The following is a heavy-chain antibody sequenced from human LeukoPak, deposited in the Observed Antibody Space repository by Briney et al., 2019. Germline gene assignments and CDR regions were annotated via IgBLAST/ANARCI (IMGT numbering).Heavy chain of an antibody. V-gene: IGHV1-69*10. CDR1: VDTFSSHT. CDR2: DLLVLGRP. CDR3: ARARLPNTSGSWIAS. J-gene: IGHJ4*02. Sequence: GASVNVSCKASVDTFSSHTIAWVRQAPGQGLEWMGGDLLVLGRPDSAHTFQGRVSITADESTNTASMELNSLTVEDSAIYYCARARLPNTSGSWIASWGQGTLVTVSS. D-gene: IGHD3-10*01.